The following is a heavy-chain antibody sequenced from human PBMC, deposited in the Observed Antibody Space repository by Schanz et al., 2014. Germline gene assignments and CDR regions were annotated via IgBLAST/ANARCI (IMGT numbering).Heavy chain of an antibody. J-gene: IGHJ4*02. CDR3: ARDLLNFYDDTAAYYFGDF. D-gene: IGHD3-22*01. V-gene: IGHV1-18*04. CDR1: GYTFTSYG. CDR2: VSGYNGKT. Sequence: QVQLMQSGAEVKKPGASVKVSCETSGYTFTSYGLSWVRQAPGQGHEWMGWVSGYNGKTNYAQEFRGRVTMTTDSSTNTAYMELRSLRSDDTAVYFCARDLLNFYDDTAAYYFGDFWGQGTLVTVSS.